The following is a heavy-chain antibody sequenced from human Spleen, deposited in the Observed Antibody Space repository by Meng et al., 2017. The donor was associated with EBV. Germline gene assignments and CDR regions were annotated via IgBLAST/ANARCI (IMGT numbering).Heavy chain of an antibody. J-gene: IGHJ5*02. CDR1: GYTFSSFG. D-gene: IGHD6-19*01. CDR3: ARVIAVAGTVFDP. CDR2: ISASNGRT. Sequence: QVQLVESGGEVRKPGASVKVSCKASGYTFSSFGISWVRQAPGQGLEWMGWISASNGRTIHAQKVEGRVTMTTDRSTTTAYMELRSLRSDDTAVYYCARVIAVAGTVFDPWGQGTLVTVSS. V-gene: IGHV1-18*01.